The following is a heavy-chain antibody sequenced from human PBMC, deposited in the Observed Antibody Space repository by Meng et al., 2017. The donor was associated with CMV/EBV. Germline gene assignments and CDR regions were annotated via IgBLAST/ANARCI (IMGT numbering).Heavy chain of an antibody. V-gene: IGHV3-66*02. CDR2: IYSGGST. CDR1: GFTVSSNY. CDR3: ARERIAAAGTDAFDI. Sequence: GESLKISCAASGFTVSSNYMSWVRQAPGKGLEWVSVIYSGGSTYYTDSVKGRFTISRDNSKNTLYLQMNSPRAEDTAVYYCARERIAAAGTDAFDIWGQGTMVTVSS. D-gene: IGHD6-13*01. J-gene: IGHJ3*02.